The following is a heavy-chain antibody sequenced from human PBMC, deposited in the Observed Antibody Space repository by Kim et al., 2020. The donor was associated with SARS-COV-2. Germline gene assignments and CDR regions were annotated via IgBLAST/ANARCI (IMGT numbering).Heavy chain of an antibody. J-gene: IGHJ3*02. Sequence: GGSLRLSCAASGFSLSTYWMSWVRQAPGKGLEWVANTKQDGSEQYYVDSVKGRFTISRDSAKNSLWPQMTSLRAEDTAVYYCTRAKLSNSPGAFDIWGQGTMVTVSS. CDR1: GFSLSTYW. CDR2: TKQDGSEQ. D-gene: IGHD3-16*02. V-gene: IGHV3-7*01. CDR3: TRAKLSNSPGAFDI.